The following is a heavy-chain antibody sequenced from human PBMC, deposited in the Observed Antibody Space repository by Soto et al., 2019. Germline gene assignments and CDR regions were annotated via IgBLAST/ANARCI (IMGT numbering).Heavy chain of an antibody. Sequence: QVQLQQWGAGLLKPSETLSLTCAVYGGSFSGYYWSWIRQPPGKGLEWIGEINHSGSTNYNPSLKSRVTISVDTCKNQFSLKLSSVTAADTAVYYCARGVPAAMKCWFDPWGQGTLVTVSS. D-gene: IGHD2-2*01. CDR1: GGSFSGYY. V-gene: IGHV4-34*01. J-gene: IGHJ5*02. CDR2: INHSGST. CDR3: ARGVPAAMKCWFDP.